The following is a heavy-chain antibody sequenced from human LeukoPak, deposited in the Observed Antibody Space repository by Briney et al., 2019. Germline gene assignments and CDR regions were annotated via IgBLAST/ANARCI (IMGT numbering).Heavy chain of an antibody. J-gene: IGHJ5*02. V-gene: IGHV1-18*01. CDR2: ISAYNGNT. D-gene: IGHD2-21*02. CDR1: GYTFTSYS. Sequence: ASVKVSCKASGYTFTSYSISWVRQAPGQGLEWMGWISAYNGNTNYAQKLQGRVTMTTDTSTSTAYMELRSLRSDDTAVYYCARDEAYCGGDCYPLGFDPWGQGTLVTVSS. CDR3: ARDEAYCGGDCYPLGFDP.